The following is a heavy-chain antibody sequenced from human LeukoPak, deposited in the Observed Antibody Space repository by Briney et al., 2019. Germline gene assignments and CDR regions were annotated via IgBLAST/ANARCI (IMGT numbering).Heavy chain of an antibody. CDR2: IYHSGST. D-gene: IGHD5-18*01. Sequence: SETLSLTCAVSGGSISSSNWWSWVRQPPGKGLEWIGEIYHSGSTNYNPSLKGRVTISVGKSNDQFSLKLSSVTAADTAVYYCARGDTAMVRSVDYWGQGTLVTVSS. V-gene: IGHV4-4*02. CDR1: GGSISSSNW. CDR3: ARGDTAMVRSVDY. J-gene: IGHJ4*02.